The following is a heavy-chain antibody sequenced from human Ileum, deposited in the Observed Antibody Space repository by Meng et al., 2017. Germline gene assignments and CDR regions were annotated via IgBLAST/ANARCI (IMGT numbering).Heavy chain of an antibody. V-gene: IGHV1-3*04. CDR1: GYTFTRYA. CDR3: ARGHQNYDILTGSY. D-gene: IGHD3-9*01. CDR2: INTGNGDA. Sequence: QVQLVQPGAAVKKPGASVKVSCKASGYTFTRYAMHWVRQASGQRLEWMGWINTGNGDAKYSQRFQGRVTITRDTSASTVYMELSSLRSEDTTVYYCARGHQNYDILTGSYWGQGTLVTVSS. J-gene: IGHJ4*02.